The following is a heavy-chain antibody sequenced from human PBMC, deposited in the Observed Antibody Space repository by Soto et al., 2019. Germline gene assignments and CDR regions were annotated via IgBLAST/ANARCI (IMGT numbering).Heavy chain of an antibody. V-gene: IGHV1-46*01. CDR1: GYTLLSHY. D-gene: IGHD3-22*01. J-gene: IGHJ4*02. Sequence: QVQLVQSGAEVKKPGASVKVSCKASGYTLLSHYMHWVRQAPGQGLEWMGTINPSGGSTSYAQKFQGRVTMTTDTSTSTVYMELSSLRSEDTAVYYCARDYYYDATGHYGGYFDFWGQGTLVTVSS. CDR3: ARDYYYDATGHYGGYFDF. CDR2: INPSGGST.